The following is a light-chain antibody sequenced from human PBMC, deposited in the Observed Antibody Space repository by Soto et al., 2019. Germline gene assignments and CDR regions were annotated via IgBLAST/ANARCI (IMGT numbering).Light chain of an antibody. CDR1: QSLSDN. V-gene: IGKV3-15*01. J-gene: IGKJ4*01. CDR2: RAS. CDR3: QQHISWPLT. Sequence: IVMTQSPDTLAVSPGETVTLSCRASQSLSDNLAWYQQKPGQAPRLLIFRASSRAIGIPARFSASGSGTDFTLTISNLEPEDFAVYYCQQHISWPLTFGGGTKVDIK.